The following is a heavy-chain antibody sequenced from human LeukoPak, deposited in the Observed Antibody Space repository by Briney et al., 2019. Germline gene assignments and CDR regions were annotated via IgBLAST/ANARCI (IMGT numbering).Heavy chain of an antibody. J-gene: IGHJ4*02. D-gene: IGHD6-6*01. V-gene: IGHV4-34*01. CDR1: GGSFSGYY. Sequence: PSETLSLTCAVYGGSFSGYYWSWIRQPPGKGLEWIGEINHSGSTNYNPSLKSRVTISVDTSKNQFSLKLSSVTAADTAGYYCARVSSSSSSFDYWGQGTLVTVSS. CDR3: ARVSSSSSSFDY. CDR2: INHSGST.